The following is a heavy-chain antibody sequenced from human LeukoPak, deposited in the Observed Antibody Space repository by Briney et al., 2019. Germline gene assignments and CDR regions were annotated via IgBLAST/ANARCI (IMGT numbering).Heavy chain of an antibody. CDR3: AKDSGDSSGRGNYMDV. Sequence: GGSLRLSCAASGFTFDDYAMHWVRQAPGKGLEWVSGISWNSGSIGYADSVKGRFTISRDNAKNSLYLQMNSLRAEDTALYYCAKDSGDSSGRGNYMDVWGKGTTVTISS. CDR2: ISWNSGSI. V-gene: IGHV3-9*01. J-gene: IGHJ6*03. D-gene: IGHD3-22*01. CDR1: GFTFDDYA.